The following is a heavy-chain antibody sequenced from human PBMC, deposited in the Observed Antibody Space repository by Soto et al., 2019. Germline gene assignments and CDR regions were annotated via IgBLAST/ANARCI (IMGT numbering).Heavy chain of an antibody. Sequence: EVQLVESGGGLVQPGRSLRLSCAASGFTFDDYAMHWVRQAPGKGLEWVSGINWNSGTIGYADSVKGRFAISRDNAKNTLYLQMNSLRGEDTALYYCAKLGCSRPAGELYDYMDVWGKGTTVTVSS. D-gene: IGHD2-2*01. CDR1: GFTFDDYA. V-gene: IGHV3-9*01. CDR3: AKLGCSRPAGELYDYMDV. CDR2: INWNSGTI. J-gene: IGHJ6*03.